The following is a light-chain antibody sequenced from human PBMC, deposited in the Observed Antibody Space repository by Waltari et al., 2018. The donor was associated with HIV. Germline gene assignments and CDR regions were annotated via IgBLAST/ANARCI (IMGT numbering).Light chain of an antibody. J-gene: IGKJ2*01. CDR3: QQGFTAPYT. Sequence: DIQMTQSPLSVSASVGDVVTITCRASQSIGRYLNWYQQKPGKAPKLLIYSTSSLQSGVPSRFSACGSGTDFTLTITSPQPDDFATYYCQQGFTAPYTFGQGTKLEI. CDR1: QSIGRY. V-gene: IGKV1-39*01. CDR2: STS.